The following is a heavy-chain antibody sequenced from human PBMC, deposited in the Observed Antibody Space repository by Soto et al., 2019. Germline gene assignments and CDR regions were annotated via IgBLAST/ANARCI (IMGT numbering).Heavy chain of an antibody. CDR3: ARDSPMSIVVVPAAMDV. V-gene: IGHV3-74*01. CDR2: INSDGSST. J-gene: IGHJ6*04. Sequence: EVQLVESGGGLVQPGGSLRLSCAASGFTFSSDWMHWVRQAPGKGLVWVSRINSDGSSTSYADSVKGRFTISRDNAKNTLYLQMNSLRAEDTAVYYCARDSPMSIVVVPAAMDVWGKGTTVTVSS. D-gene: IGHD2-2*01. CDR1: GFTFSSDW.